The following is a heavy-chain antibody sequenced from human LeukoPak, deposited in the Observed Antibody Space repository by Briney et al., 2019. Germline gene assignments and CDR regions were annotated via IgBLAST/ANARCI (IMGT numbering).Heavy chain of an antibody. J-gene: IGHJ6*02. CDR3: AKDRSSGPHYYYGMDV. V-gene: IGHV3-30*18. CDR1: GFTFSSYG. Sequence: GGSLRLSCAASGFTFSSYGIHWVRQSPGEGLEWVAVVSYIGDDQFYAESVKGRFTISRDNSKKAVFLQMNSLRGEDTAVYYCAKDRSSGPHYYYGMDVWGRGTTVIVSS. CDR2: VSYIGDDQ. D-gene: IGHD3-22*01.